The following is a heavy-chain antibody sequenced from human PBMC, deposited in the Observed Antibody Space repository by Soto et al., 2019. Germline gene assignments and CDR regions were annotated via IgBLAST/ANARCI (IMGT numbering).Heavy chain of an antibody. V-gene: IGHV3-43*01. CDR1: GVTFDDYT. Sequence: PGGSLRLSCAASGVTFDDYTMHWVRQAPGKGLEWVSLISWDGGSTYYADSVKGRFPISRDNSKNSLYLQMNSLRTEDTALYYCAKGPRYDFWSGYYPFDYWGQGTLVTVSS. CDR2: ISWDGGST. CDR3: AKGPRYDFWSGYYPFDY. J-gene: IGHJ4*02. D-gene: IGHD3-3*01.